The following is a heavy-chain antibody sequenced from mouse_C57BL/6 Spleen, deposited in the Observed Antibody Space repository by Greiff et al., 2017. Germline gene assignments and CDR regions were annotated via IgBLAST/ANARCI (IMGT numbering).Heavy chain of an antibody. V-gene: IGHV5-4*01. Sequence: EVQRVESGGGLVKPGGSLKLSCAASGFTFSSYAMSWVRQTPEKRLEWVATISDGGSYTYYPDNVKGRFTISRDNAKSNLYLQMSHLKSEDTAMYYCARGASSFDYWGQGTTLTVSS. CDR1: GFTFSSYA. CDR3: ARGASSFDY. J-gene: IGHJ2*01. CDR2: ISDGGSYT. D-gene: IGHD1-1*01.